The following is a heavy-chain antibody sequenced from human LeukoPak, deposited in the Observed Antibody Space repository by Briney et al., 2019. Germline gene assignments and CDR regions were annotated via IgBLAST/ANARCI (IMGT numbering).Heavy chain of an antibody. D-gene: IGHD1-26*01. CDR1: GYTFTSYD. V-gene: IGHV1-8*01. Sequence: ASVKVSCKASGYTFTSYDINWVRQATGQGLEWMGWMNPNSGNTGYAQKFQGRVTMTRNTSISTAYMELSSLRSEDTAVYYCARGYSPNPGSFYHYYMDLWGKGNTVNISS. J-gene: IGHJ6*03. CDR3: ARGYSPNPGSFYHYYMDL. CDR2: MNPNSGNT.